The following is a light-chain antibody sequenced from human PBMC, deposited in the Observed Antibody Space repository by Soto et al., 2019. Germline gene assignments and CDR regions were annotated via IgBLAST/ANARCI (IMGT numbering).Light chain of an antibody. CDR1: SSDVGGSNY. Sequence: QSALTQPASVSGSPGQSITISCTGTSSDVGGSNYVSWYQQHPGKVPKLIIFDVSHRPSGFSNRFSGSKSGNTASLTISGLQAEDEADYYCSSYTSSSTYVFGTGTKLTVL. J-gene: IGLJ1*01. CDR3: SSYTSSSTYV. CDR2: DVS. V-gene: IGLV2-14*03.